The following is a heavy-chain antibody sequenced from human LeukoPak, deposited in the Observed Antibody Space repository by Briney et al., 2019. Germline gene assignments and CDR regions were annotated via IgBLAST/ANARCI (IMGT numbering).Heavy chain of an antibody. CDR1: GFTFDDYG. V-gene: IGHV3-20*04. D-gene: IGHD6-19*01. Sequence: GGSLRPSCAASGFTFDDYGMSWVRQAPGKGLEWVSGINWNGGSTNYADSVKGRFTISRDNAKNSLYLQMNSLRAEDTALYYCAREMYSSGWLNAFDIWGQGTMVTVSS. J-gene: IGHJ3*02. CDR3: AREMYSSGWLNAFDI. CDR2: INWNGGST.